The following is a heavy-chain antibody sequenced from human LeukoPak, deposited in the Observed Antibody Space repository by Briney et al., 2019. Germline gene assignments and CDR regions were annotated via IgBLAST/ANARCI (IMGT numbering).Heavy chain of an antibody. V-gene: IGHV1-18*01. CDR3: ARDYGKQWLATNDY. J-gene: IGHJ4*02. D-gene: IGHD6-19*01. CDR2: ISAYNGNT. Sequence: GASVKVSCKASGGTFSSYAISWVRQAPGQGLEWMGWISAYNGNTNYAQKLQGRVTMATDTSTSTAYMELRSLRSDDTAVYYCARDYGKQWLATNDYWGQGTLVTVSS. CDR1: GGTFSSYA.